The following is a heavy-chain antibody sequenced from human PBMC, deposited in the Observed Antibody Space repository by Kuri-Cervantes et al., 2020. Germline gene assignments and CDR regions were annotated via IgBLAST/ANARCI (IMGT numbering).Heavy chain of an antibody. CDR3: AKVRRGGLGGFDI. J-gene: IGHJ3*02. V-gene: IGHV1-69*13. CDR2: TIPIFGTA. D-gene: IGHD2-15*01. Sequence: SVNVSCKGSGGTFSSYAISWVRQAPGQGLEWMGGTIPIFGTANYAQKFQGRVTITADESTSTAYMELSSLRSEDTALYYCAKVRRGGLGGFDIWGQGTMVTVSS. CDR1: GGTFSSYA.